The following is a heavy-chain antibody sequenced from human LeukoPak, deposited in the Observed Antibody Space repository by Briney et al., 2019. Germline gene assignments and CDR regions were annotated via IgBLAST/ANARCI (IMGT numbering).Heavy chain of an antibody. CDR1: GGSFSASH. Sequence: PSETLSLTCAVYGGSFSASHWNXXXXXXXXXXXXXXEMKXSGPPRYNPSLQSRVXMSVDKSKNQFGVKVRAVTAADTAVYYCASRPFLYGFRTYFDNWAQGTLVTVSS. CDR3: ASRPFLYGFRTYFDN. D-gene: IGHD3-10*01. V-gene: IGHV4-34*01. J-gene: IGHJ4*02. CDR2: MKXSGPP.